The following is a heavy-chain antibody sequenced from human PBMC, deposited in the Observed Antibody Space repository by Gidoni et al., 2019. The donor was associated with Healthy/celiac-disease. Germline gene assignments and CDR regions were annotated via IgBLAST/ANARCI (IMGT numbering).Heavy chain of an antibody. V-gene: IGHV4-39*01. CDR1: GGSISSSSYY. J-gene: IGHJ4*02. D-gene: IGHD6-6*01. Sequence: QLQLQESGPGLVKPSETLSLTCTVSGGSISSSSYYWGWIRQPPGKGLEWIGSIYYSGSTYYNPSLKSRVTISVDTSKNQFSLKLSSVTAADTAVYYCARDMPGREQLARFDYWGQGTLVTVSS. CDR3: ARDMPGREQLARFDY. CDR2: IYYSGST.